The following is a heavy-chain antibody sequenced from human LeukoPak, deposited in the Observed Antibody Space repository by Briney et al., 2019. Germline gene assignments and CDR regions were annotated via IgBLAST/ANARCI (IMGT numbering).Heavy chain of an antibody. CDR2: IIPIFGTA. D-gene: IGHD2-2*01. CDR1: GGTFSSYA. V-gene: IGHV1-69*13. Sequence: GASVKVSCKASGGTFSSYAISWVRQAPGQGLEWMGGIIPIFGTANYAQKFQGRVTITADESTSTAYMELSSLRSEDTAVYYCARAEDLGYCSSTSCFRSPFDPWGQGTLVTVSS. CDR3: ARAEDLGYCSSTSCFRSPFDP. J-gene: IGHJ5*02.